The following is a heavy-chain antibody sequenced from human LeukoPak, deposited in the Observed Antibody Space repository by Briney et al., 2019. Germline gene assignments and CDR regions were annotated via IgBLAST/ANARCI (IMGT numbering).Heavy chain of an antibody. J-gene: IGHJ4*02. CDR2: ISGSGGDT. CDR3: AKDQVAAYSYGSSTGFDS. CDR1: GFTFSDYG. D-gene: IGHD5-18*01. V-gene: IGHV3-23*01. Sequence: PGGSLRLSCAASGFTFSDYGMVWVRQAPGKGLEWVSGISGSGGDTYYADSVKGRFTISRDNSKSTLYLQMNSLRADDTAVYYCAKDQVAAYSYGSSTGFDSWGQGTLVTVSS.